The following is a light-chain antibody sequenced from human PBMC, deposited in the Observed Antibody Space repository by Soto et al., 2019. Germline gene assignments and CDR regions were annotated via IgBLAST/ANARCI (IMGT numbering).Light chain of an antibody. Sequence: EIVMTQSPATLSVSPGERATLSFSPSQSVSSNLAWYQQKPGQAPRLLIYGASTRATGIPARFSGSGSGTEFTLTISSLQSEDFAVYYCQQYNNWPRTSGQGTKVDI. CDR3: QQYNNWPRT. CDR2: GAS. V-gene: IGKV3-15*01. J-gene: IGKJ1*01. CDR1: QSVSSN.